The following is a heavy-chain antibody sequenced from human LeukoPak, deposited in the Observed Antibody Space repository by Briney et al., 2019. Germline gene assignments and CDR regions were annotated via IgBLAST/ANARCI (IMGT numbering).Heavy chain of an antibody. CDR1: GYTFTSYD. V-gene: IGHV1-8*03. J-gene: IGHJ4*02. Sequence: ASVKVSCKASGYTFTSYDINWMRQATGQGLEWMGWMNPNSGNTGYAQRLQGRVTITRNTSISTAYMELSSLRSEDTAVYYCVRGAGSCSSTSCSLGYWGQGTLVTVSS. CDR2: MNPNSGNT. D-gene: IGHD2-2*01. CDR3: VRGAGSCSSTSCSLGY.